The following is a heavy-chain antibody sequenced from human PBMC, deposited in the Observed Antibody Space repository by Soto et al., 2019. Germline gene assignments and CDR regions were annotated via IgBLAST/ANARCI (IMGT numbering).Heavy chain of an antibody. Sequence: EVQLLESGGDVVRPGGSLRLSCAASGFTFSSYSMGWVRQAPGKGLEWVAGVSRAGTYTFYSDSVRGRFSISRDNSRDTVDLYMNALRGDDTAVYFCVKYTVTEDLGESWGQGTLVSVSS. CDR3: VKYTVTEDLGES. D-gene: IGHD3-16*01. CDR1: GFTFSSYS. J-gene: IGHJ5*02. CDR2: VSRAGTYT. V-gene: IGHV3-23*01.